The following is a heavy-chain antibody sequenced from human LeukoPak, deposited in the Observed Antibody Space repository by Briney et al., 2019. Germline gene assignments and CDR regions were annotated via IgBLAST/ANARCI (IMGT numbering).Heavy chain of an antibody. CDR1: GFTFSSFA. Sequence: GGFLRLSCAASGFTFSSFAMTWVRQAPGKGVEWVSTISGSGDRTYYADSVKARFTISRHNSNTTLYLQMTSLRAQDTAVYYCPKDWPVATISTFDYWGQGTLVTVSS. J-gene: IGHJ4*02. CDR3: PKDWPVATISTFDY. V-gene: IGHV3-23*01. CDR2: ISGSGDRT. D-gene: IGHD5-24*01.